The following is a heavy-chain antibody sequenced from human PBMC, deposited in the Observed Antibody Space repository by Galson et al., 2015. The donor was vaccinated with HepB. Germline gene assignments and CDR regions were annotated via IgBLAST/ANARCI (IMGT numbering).Heavy chain of an antibody. D-gene: IGHD4-23*01. CDR2: IYYRGST. CDR3: ARQLRWQYFFDY. V-gene: IGHV4-39*01. Sequence: ISSSDYYWGWIRQPPGKGLEWIGNIYYRGSTYYNPSLKSRLTISVDTSKNQFSLRLTSVTAADTAVYYCARQLRWQYFFDYWGQGTLVTVSS. J-gene: IGHJ4*02. CDR1: ISSSDYY.